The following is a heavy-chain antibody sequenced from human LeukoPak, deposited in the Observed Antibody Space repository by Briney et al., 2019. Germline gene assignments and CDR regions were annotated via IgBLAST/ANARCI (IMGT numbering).Heavy chain of an antibody. CDR3: AKVHPSTSWYGYFQH. J-gene: IGHJ1*01. D-gene: IGHD2-2*01. CDR2: IDPGDADT. Sequence: KVSCKASGYTFTNNAMHWVRQAPGQGLEWMGLIDPGDADTRYSPAFQGLVTFSADKSSGTAYLHWNSLKASDSGIYYCAKVHPSTSWYGYFQHWGQGILVVVSS. CDR1: GYTFTNNA. V-gene: IGHV5-51*01.